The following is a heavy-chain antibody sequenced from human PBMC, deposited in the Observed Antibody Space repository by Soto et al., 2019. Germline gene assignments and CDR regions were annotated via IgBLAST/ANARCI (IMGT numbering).Heavy chain of an antibody. J-gene: IGHJ6*02. CDR2: IYYSGST. CDR3: ARGNTAMAPYYYYGMEV. Sequence: PSETLSLTCTVSGGSISSSSYYWGWIRQPPGKRLEWIGSIYYSGSTYYNPSLKSRVTISVDTSKNQFSLKLSSVTAADTAVYYCARGNTAMAPYYYYGMEVWGQGTTVTVSS. D-gene: IGHD5-18*01. V-gene: IGHV4-39*01. CDR1: GGSISSSSYY.